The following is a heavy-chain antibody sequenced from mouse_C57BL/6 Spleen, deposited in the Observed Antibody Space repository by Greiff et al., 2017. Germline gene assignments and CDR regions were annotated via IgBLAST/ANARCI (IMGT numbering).Heavy chain of an antibody. CDR1: GYTFTSYW. Sequence: QVQLQQPGAELVRPGSSVKLSCKASGYTFTSYWMHWVKQRPIQGLEWIGNIDPSDSETHYNQKFKDKATLTVDKSSSTAYMQLSSLTSEDSAVYYGVRDSNCGYFDVWGTGTTVTVSS. CDR3: VRDSNCGYFDV. V-gene: IGHV1-52*01. CDR2: IDPSDSET. J-gene: IGHJ1*03. D-gene: IGHD2-5*01.